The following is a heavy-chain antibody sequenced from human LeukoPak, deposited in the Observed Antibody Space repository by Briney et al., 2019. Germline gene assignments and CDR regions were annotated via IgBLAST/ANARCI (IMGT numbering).Heavy chain of an antibody. CDR1: GFTFTTY. V-gene: IGHV3-23*01. D-gene: IGHD6-6*01. Sequence: RSGGSLRLSCAASGFTFTTYMTWVRQAPGKGLEWVSAISGSGGTTHYADSVKDRFIISRDNSKNTLYLQMSSLRAEDTAVYYCAKTLYSTSSGGADYWGQGTLVTVSS. CDR2: ISGSGGTT. J-gene: IGHJ4*02. CDR3: AKTLYSTSSGGADY.